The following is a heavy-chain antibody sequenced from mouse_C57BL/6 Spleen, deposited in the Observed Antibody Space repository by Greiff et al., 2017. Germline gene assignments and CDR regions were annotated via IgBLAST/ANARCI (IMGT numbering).Heavy chain of an antibody. CDR1: GYTFTDYE. CDR2: IYPETGGT. V-gene: IGHV1-15*01. Sequence: QVQLQQSGAELVRPGASVTLSCKASGYTFTDYEMHWVKQTPVHGLEWIGAIYPETGGTDYNQKFKGKAILTADKSSSTAYMELRSLTSEDSAVYYCTRSVGRSFDYWGQGTTLTVSS. D-gene: IGHD4-1*01. CDR3: TRSVGRSFDY. J-gene: IGHJ2*01.